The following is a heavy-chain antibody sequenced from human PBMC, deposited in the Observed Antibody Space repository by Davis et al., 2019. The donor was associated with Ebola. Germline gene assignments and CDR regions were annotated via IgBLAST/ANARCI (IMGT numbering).Heavy chain of an antibody. CDR2: IIPIFGTA. D-gene: IGHD5-18*01. CDR3: TIAFDRRRYGSWFDP. Sequence: SVKVSCKASGGTFSSYAISWVRQAPGQGLEWMGGIIPIFGTANYAQKFQGRVTITADESTSTAYMELSSLTSEDTAIYYCTIAFDRRRYGSWFDPWGQGTPVNVSS. V-gene: IGHV1-69*13. J-gene: IGHJ5*02. CDR1: GGTFSSYA.